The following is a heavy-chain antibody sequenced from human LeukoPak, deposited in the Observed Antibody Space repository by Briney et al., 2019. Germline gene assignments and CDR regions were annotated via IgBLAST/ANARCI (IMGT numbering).Heavy chain of an antibody. CDR2: INPNSGGT. V-gene: IGHV1-2*02. D-gene: IGHD3-22*01. CDR3: ARADSSGYWDPCFDY. CDR1: GYTFTGYY. J-gene: IGHJ4*02. Sequence: GASVKVSCKASGYTFTGYYMHWVRQAPGQGLEWMGWINPNSGGTNYAQKFQGRVTMTRDTSISTAYMELSRLRSDDTAAYYCARADSSGYWDPCFDYWGQGTLVTVSS.